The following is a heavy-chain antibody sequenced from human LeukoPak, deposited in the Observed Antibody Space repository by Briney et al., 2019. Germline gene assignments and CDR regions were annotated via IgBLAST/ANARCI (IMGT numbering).Heavy chain of an antibody. CDR1: GYTFTSCD. V-gene: IGHV1-8*01. Sequence: ASVKVSRKASGYTFTSCDINWVRQATGQGLEWMGWMNPNSGNTGYGQSVQGRITMTRDISIGTAYMELSNLTSEDTAIYYCTRGSSGRRDNWGQGTLVTVSA. CDR3: TRGSSGRRDN. D-gene: IGHD6-19*01. CDR2: MNPNSGNT. J-gene: IGHJ4*02.